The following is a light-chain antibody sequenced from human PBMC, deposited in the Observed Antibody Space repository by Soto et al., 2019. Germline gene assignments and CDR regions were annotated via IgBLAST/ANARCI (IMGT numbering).Light chain of an antibody. V-gene: IGKV2-30*02. CDR2: KVS. Sequence: DVVMTQSPLSLPVTLGQPASISCRSNQSLVHSDGIAYFSWFQQSPGLSPRRLIYKVSNRVSGVPARFSGSGSGTDFELKISRVEAEDVGVYYCMQGTHWPITFGQGTRLEIK. CDR1: QSLVHSDGIAY. CDR3: MQGTHWPIT. J-gene: IGKJ5*01.